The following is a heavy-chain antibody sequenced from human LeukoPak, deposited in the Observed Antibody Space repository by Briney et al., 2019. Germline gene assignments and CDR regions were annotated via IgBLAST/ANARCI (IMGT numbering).Heavy chain of an antibody. D-gene: IGHD3-10*01. CDR3: ARGGLGSWTFDS. Sequence: PGGSLGLSCAASGFMFSSYSWNWVRRAPGKGLEWISYISTSASTKYYADSVKGRFTISRDNAKHSLYLQMNSLRVEDTAVYYCARGGLGSWTFDSWGQGTLVTVSS. J-gene: IGHJ4*02. V-gene: IGHV3-48*04. CDR1: GFMFSSYS. CDR2: ISTSASTK.